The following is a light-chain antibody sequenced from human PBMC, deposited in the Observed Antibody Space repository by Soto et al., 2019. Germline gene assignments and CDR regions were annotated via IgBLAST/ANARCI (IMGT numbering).Light chain of an antibody. CDR1: QAVSSIL. V-gene: IGKV3-20*01. Sequence: EMMLNHCARTLSLTPGERATLSCRASQAVSSILLAWYQQKPGQAPRLLIYGASSRATGIPDRFSGSGSGTDFTLTVSRLEPEDFAVYYCQQHGTSPIFGGGTKVDIK. CDR2: GAS. CDR3: QQHGTSPI. J-gene: IGKJ4*01.